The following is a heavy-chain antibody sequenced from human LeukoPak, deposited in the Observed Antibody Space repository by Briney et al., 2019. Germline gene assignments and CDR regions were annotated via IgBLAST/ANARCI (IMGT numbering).Heavy chain of an antibody. V-gene: IGHV3-64*01. CDR1: GFTFSSYA. CDR3: ARACGYCSGGLAPYYFDY. D-gene: IGHD2-15*01. CDR2: ISSNGGST. J-gene: IGHJ4*02. Sequence: GGSLRLSCAASGFTFSSYAMHWVRQAPGKGLEYVSAISSNGGSTYYANSVKGRFTISRDNSKNTLYLQMGSLRAEDMAVYYCARACGYCSGGLAPYYFDYWGQGTLVTVSS.